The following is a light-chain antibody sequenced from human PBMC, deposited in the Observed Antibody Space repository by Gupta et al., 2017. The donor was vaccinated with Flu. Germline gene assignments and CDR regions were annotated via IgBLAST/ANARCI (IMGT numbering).Light chain of an antibody. CDR3: QQYGSPHRFT. V-gene: IGKV3-20*01. CDR2: GAS. CDR1: QTVSNRY. J-gene: IGKJ3*01. Sequence: EIVLTQSPGTLSLSPGERATLSCRASQTVSNRYLAWYQQKGGQAPRLLIYGASNRATGIPDRFSGSGYGTEFTLTISRLEPEDFAVYYCQQYGSPHRFTFGPGTTLDIK.